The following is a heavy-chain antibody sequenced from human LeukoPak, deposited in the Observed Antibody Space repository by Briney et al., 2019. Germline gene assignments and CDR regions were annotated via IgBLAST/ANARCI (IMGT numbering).Heavy chain of an antibody. CDR2: INSDGSST. V-gene: IGHV3-74*01. D-gene: IGHD4-17*01. CDR3: AKRGATVIDY. CDR1: GFTFSDYW. Sequence: PGGSLRLSCAASGFTFSDYWMHWVRQAPGKGLVWVSRINSDGSSTTSADSVKGRFTISRDNAKNTLYLQMNSLRAEDTAVYYCAKRGATVIDYWGQGTLVTVSS. J-gene: IGHJ4*02.